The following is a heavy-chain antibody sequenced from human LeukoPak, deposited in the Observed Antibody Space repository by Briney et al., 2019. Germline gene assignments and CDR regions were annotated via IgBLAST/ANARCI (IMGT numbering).Heavy chain of an antibody. Sequence: GGLRLSCAASGFSFSSYYMSWVRQAPGKGLEWVALINPDGSERYYVDSVKGRFTISRDNARNSLYLQMNSLRVEDTAVYYCARGRPHGNDYWGQGTLITVSS. D-gene: IGHD4-23*01. CDR2: INPDGSER. CDR1: GFSFSSYY. J-gene: IGHJ4*02. V-gene: IGHV3-7*01. CDR3: ARGRPHGNDY.